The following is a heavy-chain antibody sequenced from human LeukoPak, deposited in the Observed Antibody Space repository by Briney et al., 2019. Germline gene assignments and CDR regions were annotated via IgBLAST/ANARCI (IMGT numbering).Heavy chain of an antibody. Sequence: GGSLRLSCAASGFTFSSFAMSWVRQVPGRGMEWVASFSSGSGFTDYADSVKGRFTISRDNSKNTLYLQMNSLRAEDTAIYFCAKENTPFGSSVINRVGGALDIWGQGTMVTVSS. CDR3: AKENTPFGSSVINRVGGALDI. J-gene: IGHJ3*02. CDR2: FSSGSGFT. CDR1: GFTFSSFA. D-gene: IGHD2-21*01. V-gene: IGHV3-23*01.